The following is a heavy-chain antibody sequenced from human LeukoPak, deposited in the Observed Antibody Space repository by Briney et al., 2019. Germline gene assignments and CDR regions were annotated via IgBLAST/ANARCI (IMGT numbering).Heavy chain of an antibody. D-gene: IGHD4-17*01. J-gene: IGHJ4*02. V-gene: IGHV3-74*01. Sequence: PGGSLRLSCAASGFTFSSYWMHWVRQAPGKGLVWVSRINSDGSSTSYADSVKGRFTISRDNAKNTLYLQMNSLRAEDTAVYYCARQDYGDYRADYWGQGTLVTVSS. CDR1: GFTFSSYW. CDR2: INSDGSST. CDR3: ARQDYGDYRADY.